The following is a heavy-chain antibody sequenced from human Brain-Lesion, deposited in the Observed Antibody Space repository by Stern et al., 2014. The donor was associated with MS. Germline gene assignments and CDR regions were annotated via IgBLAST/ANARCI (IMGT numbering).Heavy chain of an antibody. Sequence: QAQLVQSGAEVKKPGASVKVSCKASGYIFTGYYIHWVRQAPGKGLEWLAWVNPNHGGTNYAQQSKGRVTMSRDTSISTAYVELSSLTSDDTAVYYCARDQRGITIFGVVTDYYYLGMDVWGQGTTVTVSS. CDR1: GYIFTGYY. V-gene: IGHV1-2*02. J-gene: IGHJ6*02. D-gene: IGHD3-3*01. CDR2: VNPNHGGT. CDR3: ARDQRGITIFGVVTDYYYLGMDV.